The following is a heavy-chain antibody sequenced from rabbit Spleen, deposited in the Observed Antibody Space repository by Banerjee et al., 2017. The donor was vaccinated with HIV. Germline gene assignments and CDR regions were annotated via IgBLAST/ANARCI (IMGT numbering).Heavy chain of an antibody. CDR2: IHTGNGGT. CDR1: GLDFSNNYY. J-gene: IGHJ4*01. Sequence: QQQLEESGGGLVKPGGTLTLTCKASGLDFSNNYYMCWVRQAPGKGLEWIGCIHTGNGGTYYASWAKGRFTISKTSSTTVTLQMTSLTVADTATYFCARSYMSGAAYGYADFNLWGPGTLVTVS. D-gene: IGHD6-1*01. CDR3: ARSYMSGAAYGYADFNL. V-gene: IGHV1S45*01.